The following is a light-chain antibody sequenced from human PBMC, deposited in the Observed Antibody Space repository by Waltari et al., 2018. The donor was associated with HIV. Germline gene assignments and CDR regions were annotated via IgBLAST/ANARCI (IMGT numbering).Light chain of an antibody. CDR1: TIGRKR. Sequence: SYVLTQPPSVSVAPGKTARNTCGGHTIGRKRVRSYQQKPGQAPVLVIYYDSDRPSGIPERFSGSNSGNTATLTISRVEAGDEADYYCQVWDSSSDHPVFGGGTKLTVL. CDR3: QVWDSSSDHPV. CDR2: YDS. J-gene: IGLJ2*01. V-gene: IGLV3-21*04.